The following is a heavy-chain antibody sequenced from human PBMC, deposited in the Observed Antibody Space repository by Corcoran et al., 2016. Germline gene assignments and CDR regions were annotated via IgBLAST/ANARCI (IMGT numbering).Heavy chain of an antibody. J-gene: IGHJ4*02. CDR2: IKGGENEK. D-gene: IGHD6-13*01. Sequence: EVQLVESGGGLVQPGGSLRLSCAASGFAFDTYWMNWVRQAPGKGLEWVANIKGGENEKYYVDSVKGRFTISRDNGKNLVYLQMNSLRAEYTAVYYCGRSSWNDYWGQGTLVTVSS. V-gene: IGHV3-7*01. CDR3: GRSSWNDY. CDR1: GFAFDTYW.